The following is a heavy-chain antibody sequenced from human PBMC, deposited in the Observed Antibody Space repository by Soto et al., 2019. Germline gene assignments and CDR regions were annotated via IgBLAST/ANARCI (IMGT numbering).Heavy chain of an antibody. V-gene: IGHV1-18*01. CDR2: IGGYNGNT. CDR1: GYTFTTYG. J-gene: IGHJ4*02. D-gene: IGHD5-18*01. Sequence: QVHLVQSGAEVKKPGASMKVSCKASGYTFTTYGISWVRQDPGQGLEWMGWIGGYNGNTNYAQKFQGRVTMTTDTSTSTAYMELRSLRSADTAVYYCAKGYNYGYADYWGLGTLITVSS. CDR3: AKGYNYGYADY.